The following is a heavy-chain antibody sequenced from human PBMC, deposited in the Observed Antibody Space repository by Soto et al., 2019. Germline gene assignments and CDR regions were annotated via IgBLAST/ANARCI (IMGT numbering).Heavy chain of an antibody. Sequence: QVRLVESGGGVVQPGRSLRLSCAASGLTFRNYGMHWVRQAPGKGLEWVAVISYDGSNKYYADSVKGRFTISRDNSKNTLYLQMTSLGVEDTAVYYCVSLRQDGSGWYYFDSWGQGTLVTVSS. CDR2: ISYDGSNK. CDR1: GLTFRNYG. J-gene: IGHJ4*02. CDR3: VSLRQDGSGWYYFDS. D-gene: IGHD6-19*01. V-gene: IGHV3-30*03.